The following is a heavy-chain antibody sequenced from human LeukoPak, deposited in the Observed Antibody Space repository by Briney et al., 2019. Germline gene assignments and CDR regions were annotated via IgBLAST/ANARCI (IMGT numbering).Heavy chain of an antibody. D-gene: IGHD2-2*01. Sequence: SVKVSCKASGGTFSSYAISWVRQAPGQGLEWMGGIIPSFGTANYAQKFQGRVTITADESTSTAYMELSSLRSEDTAVYYCATTLLVVPAAPYYYYGMDVWGQGTTVTVSS. CDR1: GGTFSSYA. CDR3: ATTLLVVPAAPYYYYGMDV. J-gene: IGHJ6*02. CDR2: IIPSFGTA. V-gene: IGHV1-69*13.